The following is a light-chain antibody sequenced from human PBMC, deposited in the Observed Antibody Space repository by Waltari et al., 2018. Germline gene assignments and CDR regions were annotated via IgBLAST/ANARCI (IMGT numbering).Light chain of an antibody. CDR3: QTWGTGPWV. V-gene: IGLV4-69*01. Sequence: QLVLTQSPSASASLGASVKLTCTLSSGHSSYAIAWHQQQPEKGPRYWMKLNSDGSHSKGDGIPDRFSGSSSGAERYLPISSLQSEDEADYYCQTWGTGPWVFGGGTKLTVL. J-gene: IGLJ3*02. CDR2: LNSDGSH. CDR1: SGHSSYA.